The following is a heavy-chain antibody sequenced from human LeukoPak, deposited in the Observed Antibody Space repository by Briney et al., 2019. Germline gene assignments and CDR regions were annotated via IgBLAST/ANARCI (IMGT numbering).Heavy chain of an antibody. D-gene: IGHD3-22*01. CDR2: ISSSSSYI. V-gene: IGHV3-21*01. CDR3: ARDMIRVLNGFDY. J-gene: IGHJ4*02. Sequence: GGSLRLSCAASGLTFSSYSMNWVRQAPGKGLEWVSSISSSSSYIYYADSVKGRFTISRDNAKNSLYLQMNSLRAEDTAVYYCARDMIRVLNGFDYWGQGTLVTVSS. CDR1: GLTFSSYS.